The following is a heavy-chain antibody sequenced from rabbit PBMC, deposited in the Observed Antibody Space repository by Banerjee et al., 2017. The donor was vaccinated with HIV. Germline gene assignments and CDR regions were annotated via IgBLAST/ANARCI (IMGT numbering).Heavy chain of an antibody. CDR2: IYTGSSGST. D-gene: IGHD1-1*01. CDR3: ARDVRSSGYYLDL. V-gene: IGHV1S40*01. Sequence: QSLEESGGDLVKPGASLTLTCTASGFSFSSSYFMCWVRQAPGKGLEWIGCIYTGSSGSTYYASWAKGRFTISKTSSTTVTLQMTSLTAADTATYFCARDVRSSGYYLDLWGQGTLVTVS. J-gene: IGHJ4*01. CDR1: GFSFSSSYF.